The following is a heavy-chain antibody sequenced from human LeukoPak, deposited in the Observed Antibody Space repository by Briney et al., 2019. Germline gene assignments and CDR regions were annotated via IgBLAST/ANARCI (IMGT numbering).Heavy chain of an antibody. D-gene: IGHD3-22*01. CDR2: VFHTGVT. V-gene: IGHV4-59*11. CDR3: TRGGGSGYYFGIPRYYFDA. CDR1: GGSLGGLY. Sequence: PSETLSLTCTVSGGSLGGLYWSWIQQSPEKGLEWIGNVFHTGVTSYNLSLKSRVTISVDTSRNQSSLTMTSMTAADTAIYYCTRGGGSGYYFGIPRYYFDAWGQGVLVTVSS. J-gene: IGHJ4*02.